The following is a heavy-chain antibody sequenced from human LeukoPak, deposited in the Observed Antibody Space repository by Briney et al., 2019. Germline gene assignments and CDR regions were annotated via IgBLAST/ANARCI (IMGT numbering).Heavy chain of an antibody. CDR2: INPTGGST. CDR1: GYTFTSYY. D-gene: IGHD1-20*01. V-gene: IGHV1-46*01. Sequence: EASVNVSCKASGYTFTSYYMHWVRQAPGQGLEWMGIINPTGGSTSYAQKFQGRVTMTRDTSTSTVYMELSSLRSEDTAVYYCARDLGHITGTPGYYFDYWGQGTLVTVSS. CDR3: ARDLGHITGTPGYYFDY. J-gene: IGHJ4*02.